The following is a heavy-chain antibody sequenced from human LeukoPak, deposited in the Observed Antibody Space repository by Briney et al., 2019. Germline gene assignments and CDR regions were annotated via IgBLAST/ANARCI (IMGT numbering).Heavy chain of an antibody. V-gene: IGHV1-46*01. D-gene: IGHD3-3*01. Sequence: ASVKVSCKASGYTFTSYYMHWVRQAPGQGLEWMGIINPSGGSTSYAQKFQGRVTMTRDTSTSTVYMELSSLRPEDTAVYYCARGEGVLRFLEWYYGMDVWGQGTTVTVSS. J-gene: IGHJ6*02. CDR1: GYTFTSYY. CDR3: ARGEGVLRFLEWYYGMDV. CDR2: INPSGGST.